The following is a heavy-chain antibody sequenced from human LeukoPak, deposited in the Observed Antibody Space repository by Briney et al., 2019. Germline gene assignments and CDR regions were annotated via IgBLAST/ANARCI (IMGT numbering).Heavy chain of an antibody. CDR2: ISSSSSSI. Sequence: GGSLRLSCAVSGFTFSSYSMNWVRQAPGKGLEWVSYISSSSSSIYYPDSVKGRFTVSRGNGKNSLYLQMNSLRAEDTAVYYCARGDYYYYYYMDVWGKGTTVSVSS. J-gene: IGHJ6*03. CDR3: ARGDYYYYYYMDV. CDR1: GFTFSSYS. V-gene: IGHV3-48*04.